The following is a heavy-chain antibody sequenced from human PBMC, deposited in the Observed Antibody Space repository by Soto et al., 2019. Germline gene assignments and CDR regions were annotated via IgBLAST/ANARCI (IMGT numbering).Heavy chain of an antibody. CDR3: ARGDSTDCSTGVCSFFYNSDMDV. J-gene: IGHJ6*02. V-gene: IGHV1-2*04. Sequence: ASVKVSCKASGYSFTDYHIHWVRQAPGQGLEWLGRINPKSGGTSTAQKIQGWVTMTTETSISTASMELTRLTSDVTAIYYCARGDSTDCSTGVCSFFYNSDMDVWGQGTTVTVSS. CDR1: GYSFTDYH. CDR2: INPKSGGT. D-gene: IGHD2-8*01.